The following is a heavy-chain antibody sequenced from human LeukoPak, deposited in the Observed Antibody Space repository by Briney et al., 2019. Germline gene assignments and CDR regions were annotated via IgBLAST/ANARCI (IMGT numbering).Heavy chain of an antibody. CDR2: IYYTGST. CDR1: GGSISSYY. V-gene: IGHV4-59*01. CDR3: ARETLYSGSYGGPFDY. Sequence: PSETPSLTCTVSGGSISSYYWSWLRQPPGKGLEWIAYIYYTGSTNYNPSLKSRLTTSVDTSKKQFSLKLSSVTAADTAVYYCARETLYSGSYGGPFDYWGQGTLVTVSS. D-gene: IGHD1-26*01. J-gene: IGHJ4*02.